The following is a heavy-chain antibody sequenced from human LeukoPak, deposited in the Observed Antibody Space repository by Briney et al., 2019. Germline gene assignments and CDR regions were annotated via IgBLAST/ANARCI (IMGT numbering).Heavy chain of an antibody. CDR2: ITGDGGYT. CDR3: ARHGTTGTNLNWFDP. D-gene: IGHD1-1*01. Sequence: GGSLRLSCAASGFTFSTYVMQWVRKAPGKGLEYVSAITGDGGYTYYANSVKGRFTISRDNSKKTLYLQMGSLRADDMAVYYCARHGTTGTNLNWFDPWGQGTLVSVSS. CDR1: GFTFSTYV. J-gene: IGHJ5*02. V-gene: IGHV3-64*01.